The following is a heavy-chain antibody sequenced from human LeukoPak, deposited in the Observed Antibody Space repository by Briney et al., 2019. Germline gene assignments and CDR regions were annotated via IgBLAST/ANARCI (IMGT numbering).Heavy chain of an antibody. J-gene: IGHJ2*01. CDR2: IYYSGST. V-gene: IGHV4-59*08. CDR3: ARHGGSYVADWYFDL. Sequence: SETLSLTCTVSGGSISSYYWSWIRQPPGKGLEWIGYIYYSGSTNYNPSLKSRVTISVDTSKNQFSLKLSSVTAADTAVYYCARHGGSYVADWYFDLWGRGTLVTVSS. D-gene: IGHD1-26*01. CDR1: GGSISSYY.